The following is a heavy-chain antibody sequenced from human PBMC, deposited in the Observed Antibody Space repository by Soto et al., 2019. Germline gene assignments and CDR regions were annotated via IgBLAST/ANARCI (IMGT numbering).Heavy chain of an antibody. V-gene: IGHV3-23*01. D-gene: IGHD6-19*01. J-gene: IGHJ1*01. CDR3: AKDHQEQWLVGYFQH. CDR1: GFTFSSYA. CDR2: ISGSGGST. Sequence: EVQLLESGGGLVQPGGSLRLSCAASGFTFSSYAMSWVRQAPGKGLEWVSAISGSGGSTYYADSVKGRFTISRDNSKNTLYLQMNTLRAEDTAVYYCAKDHQEQWLVGYFQHWGQGTLVTVSS.